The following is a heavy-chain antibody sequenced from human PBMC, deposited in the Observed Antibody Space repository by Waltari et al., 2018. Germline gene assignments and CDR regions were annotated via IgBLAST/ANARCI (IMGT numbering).Heavy chain of an antibody. D-gene: IGHD2-2*01. CDR2: IYYSGST. V-gene: IGHV4-39*07. J-gene: IGHJ6*03. CDR3: ARVSVTWYQLPTYMDV. Sequence: QLQLQESGPGLVKPSETLSLTCTASGGSISSSSYYWGWIRQPPGKGLEWIGSIYYSGSTYYNPSLKSRVTISVDTSKNQFSLKLSSVTAADTAVYYCARVSVTWYQLPTYMDVWGKGTTVTISS. CDR1: GGSISSSSYY.